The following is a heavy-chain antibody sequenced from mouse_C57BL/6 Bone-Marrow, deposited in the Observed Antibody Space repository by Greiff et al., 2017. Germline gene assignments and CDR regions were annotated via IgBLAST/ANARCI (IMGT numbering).Heavy chain of an antibody. CDR3: AREFHGYDEVWFAY. CDR1: DYTFTSYW. D-gene: IGHD2-2*01. J-gene: IGHJ3*01. V-gene: IGHV1-72*01. CDR2: IDPNSGGT. Sequence: QVQLQQSGAELVKPGASVKLSCKASDYTFTSYWMHWVKQRPGRGLEWIGRIDPNSGGTKYNEKFKSKATLTVDKPSSTAYMQLSSLTSEDSAVYYCAREFHGYDEVWFAYWGQGTLVTVSA.